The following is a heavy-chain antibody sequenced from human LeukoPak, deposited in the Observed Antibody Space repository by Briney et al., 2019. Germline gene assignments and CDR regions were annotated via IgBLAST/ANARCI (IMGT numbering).Heavy chain of an antibody. V-gene: IGHV3-7*01. D-gene: IGHD5-24*01. Sequence: GGSLRLSCAASGFIFSNSWMHWVRQGPGRGLEWVANINSDASVINYADSVKGRFTISRDNAKNSLYLQIDSLRAEDTAVYYCARDLGWLQFDFWGQGTLVTASS. J-gene: IGHJ4*02. CDR2: INSDASVI. CDR1: GFIFSNSW. CDR3: ARDLGWLQFDF.